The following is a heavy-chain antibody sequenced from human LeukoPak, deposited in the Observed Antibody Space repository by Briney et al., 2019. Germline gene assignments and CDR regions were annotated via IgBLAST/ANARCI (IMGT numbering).Heavy chain of an antibody. CDR1: GFTFSSYA. V-gene: IGHV3-23*01. CDR3: AKVGYSGYDFGD. D-gene: IGHD5-12*01. Sequence: GGSLRLSCAASGFTFSSYAMSWVRQAPGKGLEWVSAISGSGGSTYHADSVKGRFTISRDNSKNTLYLQMNSLRAEDTAVYYCAKVGYSGYDFGDWGQGTLVTVSS. J-gene: IGHJ4*02. CDR2: ISGSGGST.